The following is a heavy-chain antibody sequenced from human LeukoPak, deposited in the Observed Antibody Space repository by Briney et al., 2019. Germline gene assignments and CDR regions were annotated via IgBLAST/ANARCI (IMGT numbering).Heavy chain of an antibody. J-gene: IGHJ4*02. V-gene: IGHV1-69*13. CDR3: ARAVSYSSSFRL. CDR2: IIPIFGTA. Sequence: SVKVSSKASGRTFTRAAISRVRQAPGQGLERVGGIIPIFGTANYAQTIRGTVTITADQYTSTAYMELSSLRSEDTAVYYCARAVSYSSSFRLWGQGTLVTVSS. CDR1: GRTFTRAA. D-gene: IGHD6-13*01.